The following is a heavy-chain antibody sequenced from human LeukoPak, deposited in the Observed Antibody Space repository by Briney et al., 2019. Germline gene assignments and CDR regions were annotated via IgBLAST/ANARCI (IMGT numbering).Heavy chain of an antibody. J-gene: IGHJ6*02. Sequence: SVKVSCKASGGTFSSYAISWVRQAPGQGLEWMGRIIPILGIANYAQKFQGRVTITADKSTSTAWMELSSLRSEDTAVYYCPRDLPNYSGKSGYGMDVWGQGTTVTVSS. V-gene: IGHV1-69*04. CDR1: GGTFSSYA. CDR2: IIPILGIA. D-gene: IGHD3-10*01. CDR3: PRDLPNYSGKSGYGMDV.